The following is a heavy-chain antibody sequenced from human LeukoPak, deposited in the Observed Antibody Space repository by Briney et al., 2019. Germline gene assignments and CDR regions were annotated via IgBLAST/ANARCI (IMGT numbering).Heavy chain of an antibody. J-gene: IGHJ5*02. CDR2: IMPLFGTA. CDR3: ARDVHGDYGSGWFDP. D-gene: IGHD4-17*01. CDR1: GGTFNNSA. V-gene: IGHV1-69*05. Sequence: TVKVSCKTSGGTFNNSAISWVRQAPGQGLEWLGGIMPLFGTAGYAQEFQGRVTITKDESTRSVYLELTSLTSDDTAVYYCARDVHGDYGSGWFDPWGQGTLVSVSS.